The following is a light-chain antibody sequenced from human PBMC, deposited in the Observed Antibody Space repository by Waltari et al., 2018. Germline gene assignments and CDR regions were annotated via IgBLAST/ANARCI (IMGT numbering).Light chain of an antibody. J-gene: IGKJ1*01. CDR2: DAS. CDR1: HDISTN. Sequence: DIQMTQSPSSLSASVGDRVPISCQATHDISTNLNWYQQKPGTAPKLLIYDASRLEKGVPSRFSGSGSGTEFTFTITNLQPEDIATYHCQQYAYVPWTFGQGAKVEI. V-gene: IGKV1-33*01. CDR3: QQYAYVPWT.